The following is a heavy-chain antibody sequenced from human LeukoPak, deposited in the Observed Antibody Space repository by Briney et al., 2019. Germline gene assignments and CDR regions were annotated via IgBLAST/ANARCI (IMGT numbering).Heavy chain of an antibody. J-gene: IGHJ4*02. CDR2: INPDKGAT. CDR3: SSWDCSSGSCYTNMNFDH. V-gene: IGHV1-2*02. CDR1: GYTFDGYY. Sequence: ASVKVSCKASGYTFDGYYIHWVRRAPGQRLEWLGWINPDKGATKTAQKFRDRVIMTTDKSLATAYMEVTNLTSDDTAVYTRSSWDCSSGSCYTNMNFDHWGQGSLVTVSS. D-gene: IGHD2-15*01.